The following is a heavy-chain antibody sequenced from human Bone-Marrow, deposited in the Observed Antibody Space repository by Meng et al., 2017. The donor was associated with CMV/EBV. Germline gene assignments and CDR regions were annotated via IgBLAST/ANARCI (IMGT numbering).Heavy chain of an antibody. Sequence: TFAGFSLSSSGGGVGWIRQPPGKAPEWLALIYWDDDNRYSPSLRSRLTLTKDTSKNQVVLTMTNMDPVDTATYYCAHRQSSAGQFDYWGPGTLVTVSS. J-gene: IGHJ4*02. CDR2: IYWDDDN. CDR1: GFSLSSSGGG. D-gene: IGHD6-13*01. V-gene: IGHV2-5*02. CDR3: AHRQSSAGQFDY.